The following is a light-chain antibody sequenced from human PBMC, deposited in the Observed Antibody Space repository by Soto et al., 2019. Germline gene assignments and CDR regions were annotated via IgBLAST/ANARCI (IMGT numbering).Light chain of an antibody. CDR1: SSDIGNYDF. Sequence: QSVLTQPASVSGSPGQSITISCTGTSSDIGNYDFVSWYQQVPGTAPKAMIYEVSSRPSGVSNRFSGSKSGNTASLTISGLQAEDEAYYYCQSYDSRLSGSVFGTGTKVTVL. CDR2: EVS. CDR3: QSYDSRLSGSV. J-gene: IGLJ1*01. V-gene: IGLV2-14*01.